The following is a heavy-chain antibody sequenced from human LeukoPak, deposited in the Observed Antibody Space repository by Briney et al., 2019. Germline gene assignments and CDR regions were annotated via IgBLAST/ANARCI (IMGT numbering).Heavy chain of an antibody. CDR2: ISYDGSNK. Sequence: PGGSLRLSCAASGFTFSSYAMHWVRQAPGKGLEWVEVISYDGSNKYYADSVKGRFTISRDNSKNTLYLQMNSLRAEDTAVYYCARDHLLGGYFDWYAFDIWGQGTMVTVSS. V-gene: IGHV3-30-3*01. D-gene: IGHD3-9*01. J-gene: IGHJ3*02. CDR1: GFTFSSYA. CDR3: ARDHLLGGYFDWYAFDI.